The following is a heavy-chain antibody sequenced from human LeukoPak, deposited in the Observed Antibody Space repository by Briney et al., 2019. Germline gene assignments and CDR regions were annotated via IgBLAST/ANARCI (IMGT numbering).Heavy chain of an antibody. Sequence: PSGGSLRLSCAASGFTFSSYGMHWVRQAPGKGLEWVAFIRYDGSNKYYADSVKGRFTISRDNSKNTLYLQMNSLRAEDTAVYYCAKEGGSKGNDYYYMDVWGKGTTVTVSS. J-gene: IGHJ6*03. D-gene: IGHD4-23*01. V-gene: IGHV3-30*02. CDR3: AKEGGSKGNDYYYMDV. CDR2: IRYDGSNK. CDR1: GFTFSSYG.